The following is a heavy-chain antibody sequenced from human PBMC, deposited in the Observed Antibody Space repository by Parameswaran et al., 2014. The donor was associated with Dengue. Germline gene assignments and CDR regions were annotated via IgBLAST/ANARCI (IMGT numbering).Heavy chain of an antibody. D-gene: IGHD3-10*01. Sequence: WIRQPPGKGLEWIGSIYYSEDTYYNPSLKSRITISIDTSENQFSLKLHSVTAANTAVYYCARQTGNWFDPWGQGTLVTVSS. CDR2: IYYSEDT. J-gene: IGHJ5*02. CDR3: ARQTGNWFDP. V-gene: IGHV4-39*01.